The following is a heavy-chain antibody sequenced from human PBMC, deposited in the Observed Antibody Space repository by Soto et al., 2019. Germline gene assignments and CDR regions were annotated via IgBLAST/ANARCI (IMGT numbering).Heavy chain of an antibody. CDR1: GFTFSTYW. Sequence: GGSLRLSCAASGFTFSTYWMNWVRQAPGKGLEWVANIKQDGSEKYYVDSVEGRFAISRDNAKDSLFLQMNNLRAEDTAVYYCVRDWSTFWGMDVWGQGTTVTVSS. J-gene: IGHJ6*02. V-gene: IGHV3-7*01. CDR3: VRDWSTFWGMDV. CDR2: IKQDGSEK.